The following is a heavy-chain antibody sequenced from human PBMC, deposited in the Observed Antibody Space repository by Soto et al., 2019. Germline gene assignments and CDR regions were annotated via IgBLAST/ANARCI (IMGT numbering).Heavy chain of an antibody. V-gene: IGHV1-69*02. CDR2: IIPILGIA. CDR3: ARGRGYYGSGSYYRDWFDP. CDR1: GGTFSSYT. Sequence: QVQLVQSGAEVKKPGSSVKVSCKASGGTFSSYTISWVRQAPGQGLEWMGRIIPILGIANYAQKFQGRVTITADKSTNTAYMELSSLRSEDTAVYYCARGRGYYGSGSYYRDWFDPWGQGTLVTVSS. J-gene: IGHJ5*02. D-gene: IGHD3-10*01.